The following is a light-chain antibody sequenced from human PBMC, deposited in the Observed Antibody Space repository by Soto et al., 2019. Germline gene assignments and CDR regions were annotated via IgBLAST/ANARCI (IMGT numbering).Light chain of an antibody. J-gene: IGLJ2*01. CDR3: LLSYIGARPVV. V-gene: IGLV7-46*01. CDR1: TGAVTSGHY. CDR2: DTS. Sequence: QAVVTQEPSLTVSPGGTVTLTCGSSTGAVTSGHYPYWFQQKPGQAPRTLIYDTSNKHSWTPARFSGSLLGGKSALTLSGAQPEDEAEYYCLLSYIGARPVVFGVGTKLTVL.